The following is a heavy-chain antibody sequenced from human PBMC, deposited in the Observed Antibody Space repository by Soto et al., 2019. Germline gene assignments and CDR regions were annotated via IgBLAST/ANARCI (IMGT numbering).Heavy chain of an antibody. D-gene: IGHD7-27*01. CDR2: LIPLFGTT. CDR3: ARRRNWGYQFDS. CDR1: GGTFSGHA. J-gene: IGHJ5*01. Sequence: QVQLVQSGAEVKKPGSSVKVSCEAAGGTFSGHAISWVRQAPGQGPEWMGGLIPLFGTTQHAQNFQDRLTITADKSTSTSLMARTSVRVEYKAIYFCARRRNWGYQFDSWVHGTVVTVS. V-gene: IGHV1-69*06.